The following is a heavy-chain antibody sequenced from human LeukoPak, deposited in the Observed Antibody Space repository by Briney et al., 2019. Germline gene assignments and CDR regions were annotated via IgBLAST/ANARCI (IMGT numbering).Heavy chain of an antibody. V-gene: IGHV4-59*01. CDR2: IYYSGST. Sequence: SETLSLTCTVSGGSISSYYWSWIRQPPGKGLEWIGYIYYSGSTNYNPSLKSRVTISVDTSKNQFSLKLSSVTAADTAVYYCARDSRINNSSWYYFDYWGQGTLVTVSS. D-gene: IGHD6-13*01. CDR3: ARDSRINNSSWYYFDY. CDR1: GGSISSYY. J-gene: IGHJ4*02.